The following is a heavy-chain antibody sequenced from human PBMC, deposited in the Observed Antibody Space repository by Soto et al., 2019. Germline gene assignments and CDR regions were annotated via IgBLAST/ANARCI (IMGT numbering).Heavy chain of an antibody. J-gene: IGHJ6*02. CDR3: AKDRVGGIAARRVYYYYGMDV. V-gene: IGHV3-23*01. CDR2: ISGSGGST. D-gene: IGHD6-6*01. CDR1: GFTFSSYA. Sequence: GGSLRLSCAASGFTFSSYAMSWVRQAPGKGLEWVSAISGSGGSTYYADSVKGRFTISRDNSKNTLYLQMNSLRAEDTAVYYCAKDRVGGIAARRVYYYYGMDVWGQGTTVTVSS.